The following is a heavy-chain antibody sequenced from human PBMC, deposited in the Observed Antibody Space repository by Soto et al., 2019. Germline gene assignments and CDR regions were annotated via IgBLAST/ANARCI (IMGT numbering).Heavy chain of an antibody. CDR1: GYTFTSYG. D-gene: IGHD2-2*01. CDR3: ARVPPMGGYQLLFFLPDPVGWFDP. CDR2: ISAYNGNT. J-gene: IGHJ5*02. V-gene: IGHV1-18*01. Sequence: VSVKVSCKASGYTFTSYGISWVRQAPGQGLEWMGWISAYNGNTNYAQKLQGRVTMTTDTSTSTAYMELRSLRSDDTAVYYCARVPPMGGYQLLFFLPDPVGWFDPWGQGTLVTVSS.